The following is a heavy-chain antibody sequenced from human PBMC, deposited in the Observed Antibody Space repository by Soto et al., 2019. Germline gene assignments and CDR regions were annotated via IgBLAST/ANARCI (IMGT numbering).Heavy chain of an antibody. CDR1: GFTFNYYW. J-gene: IGHJ3*01. V-gene: IGHV3-74*01. D-gene: IGHD2-21*02. CDR3: VRGDKGGFDL. CDR2: IHSDGSTT. Sequence: EVQLVESEGGLVQWGGSLRLSCAASGFTFNYYWMHWVRQAPGQGLVWVSHIHSDGSTTTYADSVKGRFTISRDNAKNTLYLQMNDLRAEDTAVYYCVRGDKGGFDLWGQGTTVTVSS.